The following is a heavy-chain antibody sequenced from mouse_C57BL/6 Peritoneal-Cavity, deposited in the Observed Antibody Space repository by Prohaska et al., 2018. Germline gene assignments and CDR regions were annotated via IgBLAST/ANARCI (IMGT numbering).Heavy chain of an antibody. CDR1: GYTFTDYY. D-gene: IGHD1-1*01. Sequence: EVQLQQSGPVLVKPGASVKMSCKASGYTFTDYYMNWVKQSNGKSLEWIGVSNPYNCGTSYNQKFKGKAILTVDKASSTSYMELNSLTSEDSAVYYCASYYGSSHFDYWGQGTTLTVSS. CDR3: ASYYGSSHFDY. J-gene: IGHJ2*01. CDR2: SNPYNCGT. V-gene: IGHV1-19*01.